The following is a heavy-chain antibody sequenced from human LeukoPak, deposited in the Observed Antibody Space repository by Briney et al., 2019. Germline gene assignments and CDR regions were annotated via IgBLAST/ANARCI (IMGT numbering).Heavy chain of an antibody. V-gene: IGHV3-74*01. CDR2: ITQDGSST. D-gene: IGHD4-11*01. J-gene: IGHJ4*02. CDR3: ATDDYRGLGY. CDR1: GIIFRNYW. Sequence: GGSLRLSCTTSGIIFRNYWIHWVRQAPGKGLVWVSHITQDGSSTFYADSVKGRFTTSRDNAKNTVFLRMNSLTAEDTGVYYCATDDYRGLGYWGQGILVTVSS.